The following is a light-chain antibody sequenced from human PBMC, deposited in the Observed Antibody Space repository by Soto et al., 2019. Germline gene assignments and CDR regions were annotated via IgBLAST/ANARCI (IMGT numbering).Light chain of an antibody. CDR1: QSISSW. CDR2: KAS. V-gene: IGKV1-5*03. J-gene: IGKJ1*01. CDR3: QQYNSYSPT. Sequence: DIQMTQSPSTLSASVGDRVTITCRASQSISSWLAWYQQKPGKAPKLLIYKASTLKSGVPSRFSGSGSETEFTLAISGLQPGDSATYYCQQYNSYSPTFGQGTKVDIK.